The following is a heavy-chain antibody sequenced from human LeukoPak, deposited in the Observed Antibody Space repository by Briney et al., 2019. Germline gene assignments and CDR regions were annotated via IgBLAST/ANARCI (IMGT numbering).Heavy chain of an antibody. CDR2: MYYSGST. J-gene: IGHJ6*03. CDR1: GGSISSSSYY. Sequence: SETLSLTCTVSGGSISSSSYYWACIRHPPGKGLEWIGSMYYSGSTYYNPSLKSRATISVDTTKNQFSLQLSSVTAADTAVYYCARSRDRYYYYMDVWGKGTTVTVSS. V-gene: IGHV4-39*01. CDR3: ARSRDRYYYYMDV. D-gene: IGHD5-24*01.